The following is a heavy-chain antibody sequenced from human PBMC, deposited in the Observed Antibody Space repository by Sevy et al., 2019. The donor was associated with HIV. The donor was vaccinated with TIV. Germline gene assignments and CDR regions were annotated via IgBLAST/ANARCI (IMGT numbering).Heavy chain of an antibody. V-gene: IGHV3-15*01. CDR3: TTEDLRGRWAYYYDSSGYYHFDY. D-gene: IGHD3-22*01. CDR2: IKSKTDGGTT. CDR1: GFTFSNAW. J-gene: IGHJ4*02. Sequence: GGSLRLSCAASGFTFSNAWMSWVRQAPGKGLEWVGRIKSKTDGGTTDYAAPVKGRFTISRDDSKNTLYLQMNSLKTEDTAVYYCTTEDLRGRWAYYYDSSGYYHFDYWGQGTLVTVSS.